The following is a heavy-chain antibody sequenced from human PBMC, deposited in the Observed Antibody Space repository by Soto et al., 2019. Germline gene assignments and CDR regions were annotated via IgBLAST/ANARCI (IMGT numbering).Heavy chain of an antibody. CDR1: GGSISSSNW. CDR3: ARDPREPYYYYGMDV. Sequence: PSETLSLTCAVSGGSISSSNWWSWVRQPPGKGLEWIGEIYHSGSTNYNPSLKSRVTISVDKSKNQFSLKLSSVTAADTAVYYCARDPREPYYYYGMDVWGQGTTVTVSS. CDR2: IYHSGST. V-gene: IGHV4-4*02. J-gene: IGHJ6*02. D-gene: IGHD1-1*01.